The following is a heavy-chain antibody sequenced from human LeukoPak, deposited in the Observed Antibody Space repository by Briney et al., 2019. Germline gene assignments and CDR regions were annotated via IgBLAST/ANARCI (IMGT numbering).Heavy chain of an antibody. CDR2: IYYSGTT. J-gene: IGHJ3*02. CDR1: GGSISSGRYY. CDR3: AGSGSYYKGDAFDI. D-gene: IGHD3-10*01. V-gene: IGHV4-31*03. Sequence: SQTLSLTCTVSGGSISSGRYYWSWIRQHPGKGLEWIGYIYYSGTTYYNPSLKSRVTISVDTSKGQVSLKLSSVSAADTAVYYCAGSGSYYKGDAFDIWGQGTMVTVSS.